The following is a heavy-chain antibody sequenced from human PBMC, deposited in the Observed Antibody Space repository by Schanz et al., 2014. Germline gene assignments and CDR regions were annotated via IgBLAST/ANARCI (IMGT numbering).Heavy chain of an antibody. Sequence: EVQLVESGGGLIQPGGSLRLSCAASGFTFSSNSMNWVRQAPGKGLEWISYITYNGGTIYYADSVKGRFTISRDNAKNSLYLEMNSLRVEDTAVYYCVRDSFFAFDYWGQGTLVTVSS. CDR2: ITYNGGTI. V-gene: IGHV3-48*01. CDR1: GFTFSSNS. J-gene: IGHJ4*02. D-gene: IGHD3-3*01. CDR3: VRDSFFAFDY.